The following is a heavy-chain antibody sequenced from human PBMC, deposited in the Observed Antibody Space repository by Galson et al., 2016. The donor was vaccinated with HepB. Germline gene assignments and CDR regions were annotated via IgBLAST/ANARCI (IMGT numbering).Heavy chain of an antibody. Sequence: SLRLSCAASGFTFKNYGMHWGRQAPGKGLEWVAVISYDGTIKFYADSVKGRFTISRDNSKNTLYLEMNSLSAKDTAAYYCSKTYGSGTFYNSEFDPWGQGTLVTVSS. J-gene: IGHJ5*02. V-gene: IGHV3-30*18. CDR2: ISYDGTIK. D-gene: IGHD3-10*01. CDR3: SKTYGSGTFYNSEFDP. CDR1: GFTFKNYG.